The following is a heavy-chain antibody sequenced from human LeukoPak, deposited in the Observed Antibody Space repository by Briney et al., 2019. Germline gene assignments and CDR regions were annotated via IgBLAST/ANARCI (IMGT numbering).Heavy chain of an antibody. CDR2: INHSGST. V-gene: IGHV4-34*01. CDR1: GGSISSYY. Sequence: SETLSLTCTVSGGSISSYYWSWIRQPPGKGLEWIGEINHSGSTNYNPSLKSRVTISVDTSKNQFSLKLSSVTAADTAVYYCARQAVPNGYYFDYWGQGTLVTVSS. CDR3: ARQAVPNGYYFDY. D-gene: IGHD2-8*01. J-gene: IGHJ4*02.